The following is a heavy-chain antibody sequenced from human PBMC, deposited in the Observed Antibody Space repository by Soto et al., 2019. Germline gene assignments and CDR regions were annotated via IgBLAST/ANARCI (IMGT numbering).Heavy chain of an antibody. CDR1: GFTFSSYG. CDR3: ARDPNDILTGYAYYYYYYYMDV. Sequence: GGSLRLSCAASGFTFSSYGMHWVRQAPGKGLEWVAVIWYDGSNKYYADSVKGRFTISRDNSKNTLYLQMNSLRAEDTAVYYCARDPNDILTGYAYYYYYYYMDVWGKGTTVTVSS. CDR2: IWYDGSNK. J-gene: IGHJ6*03. D-gene: IGHD3-9*01. V-gene: IGHV3-33*01.